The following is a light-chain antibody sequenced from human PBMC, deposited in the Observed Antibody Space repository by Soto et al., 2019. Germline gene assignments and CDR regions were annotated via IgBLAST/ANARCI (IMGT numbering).Light chain of an antibody. CDR3: MSYAGMYTYV. J-gene: IGLJ1*01. CDR2: EVT. CDR1: SSDVGGYNY. Sequence: QSVLTQPPSASGSPGQSVTISCTGTSSDVGGYNYLSWYQHRPGKAPQLIIYEVTKRPSGVPNRLFGSKSGNTASLTVSGLQAEDEADYFCMSYAGMYTYVFGTGTKVTVL. V-gene: IGLV2-8*01.